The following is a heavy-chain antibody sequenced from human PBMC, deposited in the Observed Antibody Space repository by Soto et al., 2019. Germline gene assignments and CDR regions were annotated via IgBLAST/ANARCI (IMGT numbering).Heavy chain of an antibody. Sequence: GGSLRLSCAASGFTFSSYGMHWVRQAPGKGLEWVAVIWYDGSNKYYADSVKGRFTISRDNSKNTLYLQMNSLRAEDTAVYYCARDRYSGYDYGSIVDYWGQGTLVTVYS. J-gene: IGHJ4*02. D-gene: IGHD5-12*01. V-gene: IGHV3-33*01. CDR1: GFTFSSYG. CDR3: ARDRYSGYDYGSIVDY. CDR2: IWYDGSNK.